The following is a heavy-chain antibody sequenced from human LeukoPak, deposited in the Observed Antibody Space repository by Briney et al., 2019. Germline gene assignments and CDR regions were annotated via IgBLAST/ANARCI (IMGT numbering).Heavy chain of an antibody. D-gene: IGHD6-13*01. V-gene: IGHV4-59*08. CDR3: ASIAAAGTGPVY. Sequence: SETLSLTCTVSGGSISSYYWSWIRQPPGKGLEWIGYIYYSGSTNYNPSLKSRVTISVDTSKNQFSLRLSSVTAADTAVYYCASIAAAGTGPVYWGQGTLVTVSS. CDR1: GGSISSYY. J-gene: IGHJ4*02. CDR2: IYYSGST.